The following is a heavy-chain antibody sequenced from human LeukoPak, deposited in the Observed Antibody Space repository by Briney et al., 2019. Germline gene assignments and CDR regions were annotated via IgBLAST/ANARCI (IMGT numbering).Heavy chain of an antibody. D-gene: IGHD2-15*01. V-gene: IGHV1-8*01. CDR3: ARGAEELGSCYSFCYYYYMDV. Sequence: GASVRVSCKASGYTFTSYDINWVRQATGQGLEWMGWMNPNSGNTGYAQKFQGRVTMTWNTSISTAYMELSSLRSEDTAVYYCARGAEELGSCYSFCYYYYMDVWGKGTTVTISS. J-gene: IGHJ6*03. CDR1: GYTFTSYD. CDR2: MNPNSGNT.